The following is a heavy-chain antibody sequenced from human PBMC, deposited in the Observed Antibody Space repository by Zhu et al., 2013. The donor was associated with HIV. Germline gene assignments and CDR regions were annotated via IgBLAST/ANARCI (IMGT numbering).Heavy chain of an antibody. CDR1: GGAISSYF. D-gene: IGHD4-17*01. CDR2: FYYSGNT. J-gene: IGHJ4*02. V-gene: IGHV4-59*01. Sequence: QVQLQESGPGLVQPSETLSLTCSVSGGAISSYFWSWIRQPPGKGLEWIGYFYYSGNTNYNPSLRSRVTMSVDTSKNQFSLKLRSVTAADTAVYYCANGMTSVSYYDYWGQGTLVTVSS. CDR3: ANGMTSVSYYDY.